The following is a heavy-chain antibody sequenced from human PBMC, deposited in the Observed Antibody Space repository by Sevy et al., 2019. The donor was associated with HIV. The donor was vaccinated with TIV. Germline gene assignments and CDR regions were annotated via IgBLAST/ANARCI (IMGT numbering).Heavy chain of an antibody. CDR1: GFPVSSNY. CDR2: MYSDGST. CDR3: ARGKSGYGYGLDY. D-gene: IGHD5-18*01. V-gene: IGHV3-66*01. Sequence: GGSLRLSCAASGFPVSSNYMSWVRQAPGKGLEWVSVMYSDGSTYHADSVKGRFTISRDNSKKTLYLQMNGLRVEDTAVYYCARGKSGYGYGLDYWGQGTLVTVSS. J-gene: IGHJ4*02.